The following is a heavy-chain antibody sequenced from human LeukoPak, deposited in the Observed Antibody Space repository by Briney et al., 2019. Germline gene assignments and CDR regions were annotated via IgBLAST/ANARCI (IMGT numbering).Heavy chain of an antibody. J-gene: IGHJ4*02. V-gene: IGHV4-59*01. CDR1: GGSISSYY. D-gene: IGHD3-16*01. CDR3: AREKEGAYYFDY. CDR2: IYYSGST. Sequence: PSETLSLTCTVSGGSISSYYWSWIRQPPGKGLEWIGYIYYSGSTNYNPSLKSRVTTSVDTSKNQFSLKLSSVTAADTAVYYCAREKEGAYYFDYWGQGTLVTVSS.